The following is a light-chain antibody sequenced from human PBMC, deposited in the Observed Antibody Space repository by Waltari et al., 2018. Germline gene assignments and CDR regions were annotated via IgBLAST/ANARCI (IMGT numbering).Light chain of an antibody. Sequence: DIVLTQSPATLSLSPGEGATLSCRASQSVSNYLAWYQQKPGQAPRLLIYGTYNRATGIPARFSGSGSGTDFTLTISSLEPEDFAVYYCQQRASWPNTFGQGTKLEIK. CDR2: GTY. CDR1: QSVSNY. V-gene: IGKV3-11*01. J-gene: IGKJ2*01. CDR3: QQRASWPNT.